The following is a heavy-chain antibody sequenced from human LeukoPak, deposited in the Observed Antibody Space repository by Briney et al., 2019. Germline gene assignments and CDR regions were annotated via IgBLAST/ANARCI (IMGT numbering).Heavy chain of an antibody. Sequence: GGSLRLSCAASGFTFSSYAMSWVRQAPGKGLEWVSATSGSGDGTFYADSVKGRYTISRDNSKNTLYLQMNSLRAEDTAIYYCAKLRDFFDSSGQFDYWGQGTLVTASS. D-gene: IGHD3-22*01. J-gene: IGHJ4*02. CDR3: AKLRDFFDSSGQFDY. V-gene: IGHV3-23*01. CDR1: GFTFSSYA. CDR2: TSGSGDGT.